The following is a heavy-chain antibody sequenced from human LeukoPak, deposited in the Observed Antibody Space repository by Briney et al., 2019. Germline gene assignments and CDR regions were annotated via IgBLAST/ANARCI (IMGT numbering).Heavy chain of an antibody. CDR1: GFTFSSYA. Sequence: GGSLRLSCAASGFTFSSYAMSWVRQAPGKGLEWVSAISGSGGSTYYADSVKGRSTISRDNSKNALYLQMNSLRAEDTAVYYCAKAGSRLVYFDYWGQGTLVTVSS. CDR3: AKAGSRLVYFDY. CDR2: ISGSGGST. J-gene: IGHJ4*02. V-gene: IGHV3-23*01. D-gene: IGHD3-16*01.